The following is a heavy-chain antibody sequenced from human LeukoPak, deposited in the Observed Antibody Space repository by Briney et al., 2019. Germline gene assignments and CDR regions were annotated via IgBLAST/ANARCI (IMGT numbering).Heavy chain of an antibody. CDR1: GGSIRNYY. D-gene: IGHD3-10*01. CDR2: IYYSGST. J-gene: IGHJ5*02. V-gene: IGHV4-59*12. CDR3: AREKLLWFGL. Sequence: SETLSLTCTVSGGSIRNYYWSWIRQPPGKGLEWIGYIYYSGSTNYNPSLKSRVTISVDTSKNQFSLKLSSVTAADTAVYYCAREKLLWFGLWGQGTLVTVSS.